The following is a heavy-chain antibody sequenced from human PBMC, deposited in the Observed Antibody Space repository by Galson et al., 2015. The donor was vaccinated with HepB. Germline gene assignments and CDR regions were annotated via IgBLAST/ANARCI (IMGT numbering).Heavy chain of an antibody. J-gene: IGHJ4*02. D-gene: IGHD3-10*01. CDR2: INLDGSAN. CDR1: GFTFGSYW. Sequence: SLRLSCAASGFTFGSYWIHWVRQAPGKGLEWVGNINLDGSANFYVDSVKGRFTISRDNPKNSVYLQMSSLRAEDTAVYYCGVKDSGYWGQGTLVTVSS. CDR3: GVKDSGY. V-gene: IGHV3-7*01.